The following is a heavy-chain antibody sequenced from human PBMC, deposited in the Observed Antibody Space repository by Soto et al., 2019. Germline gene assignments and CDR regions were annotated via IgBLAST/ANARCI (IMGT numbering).Heavy chain of an antibody. CDR2: ISDSGSS. CDR1: GGSISSGSFY. Sequence: QVQLQESGPGLVKPSQTLTLTCTVSGGSISSGSFYWSWIRQHPGKGLEWIGHISDSGSSYYNPSLESRVTISVDTSKKQFSLKLSAVTAADTAVYFCARTTFYDIFTAYYSLFDYWGQGTLLTVSS. CDR3: ARTTFYDIFTAYYSLFDY. J-gene: IGHJ4*02. D-gene: IGHD3-9*01. V-gene: IGHV4-31*03.